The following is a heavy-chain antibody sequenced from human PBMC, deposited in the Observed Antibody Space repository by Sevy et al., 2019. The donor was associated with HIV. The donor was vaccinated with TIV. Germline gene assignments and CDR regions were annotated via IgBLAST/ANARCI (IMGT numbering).Heavy chain of an antibody. J-gene: IGHJ6*03. V-gene: IGHV3-15*01. CDR2: IKSKTDGGTT. CDR3: TTLTTVTHNYYYYYMDV. D-gene: IGHD4-17*01. CDR1: GFTFSNAW. Sequence: GGSLRLSCAASGFTFSNAWMSWVRQAPGKGLERVGRIKSKTDGGTTDYAAPVKGRFTISRDDSKNTLYLQMNSLKTEDTAVYYCTTLTTVTHNYYYYYMDVWGKGTTVTVSS.